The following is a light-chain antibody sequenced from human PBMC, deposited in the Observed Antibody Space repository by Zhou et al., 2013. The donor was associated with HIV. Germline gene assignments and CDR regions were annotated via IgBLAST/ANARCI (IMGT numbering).Light chain of an antibody. CDR1: QTISRDY. Sequence: IVLTQSPGALSLSPGDRATLSCRASQTISRDYLAWYQQNLARLPDSSSLRHRTGPLASQTGSVAVGLGTDFTLTVSRLEREDFAVYYCHQYGFSPYTFGLGTKVEIK. V-gene: IGKV3-20*01. CDR2: RHR. J-gene: IGKJ2*01. CDR3: HQYGFSPYT.